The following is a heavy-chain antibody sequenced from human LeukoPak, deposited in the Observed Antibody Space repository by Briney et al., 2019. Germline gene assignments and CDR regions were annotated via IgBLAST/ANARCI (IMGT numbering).Heavy chain of an antibody. CDR3: ARGGRYSYGPVDY. CDR1: GGTFSSYA. D-gene: IGHD5-18*01. V-gene: IGHV1-69*01. Sequence: SVKVSCKASGGTFSSYAISWVRQAPGQGLEWMGGIIPIFGTANYAQKFQGRVTITADESTSTAYMELSSLRSEDAAVYYCARGGRYSYGPVDYWGQGTLVTVSS. CDR2: IIPIFGTA. J-gene: IGHJ4*02.